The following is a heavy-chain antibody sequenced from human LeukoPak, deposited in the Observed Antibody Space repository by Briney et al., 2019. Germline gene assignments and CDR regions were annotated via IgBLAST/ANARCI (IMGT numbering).Heavy chain of an antibody. J-gene: IGHJ4*02. D-gene: IGHD2-15*01. CDR3: ARTRYCSGGNCYLDY. V-gene: IGHV3-7*01. CDR1: EFTFSIYW. CDR2: IKQDGSEK. Sequence: GGSLRLSCAASEFTFSIYWMRWVRQAPGKGLEWVANIKQDGSEKYYVDSVKGRFTISRDNAKNSLYLQMNSLRAEDTAIYYCARTRYCSGGNCYLDYWGQGTLVTVSS.